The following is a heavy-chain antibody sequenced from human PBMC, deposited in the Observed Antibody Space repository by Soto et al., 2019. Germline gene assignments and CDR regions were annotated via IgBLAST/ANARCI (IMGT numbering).Heavy chain of an antibody. V-gene: IGHV4-39*01. Sequence: PSETLSLTCTVSGGSISSSSYYWGWIRQPPGKGLEWIGSIYYSGSTYYNPSLKSRVTISVDTSKNQFSLKLSSVTAADTAMYYCASPRELTGYYYGMDVWGQGTTVTVSS. CDR1: GGSISSSSYY. J-gene: IGHJ6*02. D-gene: IGHD7-27*01. CDR3: ASPRELTGYYYGMDV. CDR2: IYYSGST.